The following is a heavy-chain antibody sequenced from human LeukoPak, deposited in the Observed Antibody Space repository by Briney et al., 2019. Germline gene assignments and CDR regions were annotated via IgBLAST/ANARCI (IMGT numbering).Heavy chain of an antibody. J-gene: IGHJ4*02. V-gene: IGHV3-23*01. Sequence: PGGSLRLSCAASGLTFSSYAMSWVRQAPGKGLEWVSAISGSGGSTYYADSVKGRFTISRDNSKNTLYLQMNSLRAEDTAVYYCAKDPNYYGSGSYGDYWGQGTLVTVSS. CDR1: GLTFSSYA. CDR3: AKDPNYYGSGSYGDY. CDR2: ISGSGGST. D-gene: IGHD3-10*01.